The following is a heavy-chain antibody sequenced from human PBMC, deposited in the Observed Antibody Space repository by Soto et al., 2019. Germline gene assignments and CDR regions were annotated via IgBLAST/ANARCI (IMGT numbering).Heavy chain of an antibody. V-gene: IGHV4-59*08. Sequence: LEILSLTCTVSGGSISSYCWSWIRQPPGKGLEWIGYIYYSGSTNYNPSLKSRVTISVDTSKNQFSLKLSSVTAADTAVYYCARQTGTTVFAYYYGMDVWGQGTTVTVSS. CDR3: ARQTGTTVFAYYYGMDV. J-gene: IGHJ6*02. CDR1: GGSISSYC. CDR2: IYYSGST. D-gene: IGHD1-7*01.